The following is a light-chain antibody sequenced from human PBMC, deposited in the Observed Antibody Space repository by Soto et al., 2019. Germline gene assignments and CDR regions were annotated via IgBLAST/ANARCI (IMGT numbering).Light chain of an antibody. V-gene: IGKV3-11*01. CDR2: DAS. CDR1: PSFSSY. J-gene: IGKJ3*01. CDR3: QQRSNWPPT. Sequence: IVLTQSPATLSLSPGERATLSCRASPSFSSYLAWYQQKPGQAPRLLIYDASNRATGIPARFSGSGSGTDFTLTISSLEPEEFAVYYCQQRSNWPPTFGPGTKVDIK.